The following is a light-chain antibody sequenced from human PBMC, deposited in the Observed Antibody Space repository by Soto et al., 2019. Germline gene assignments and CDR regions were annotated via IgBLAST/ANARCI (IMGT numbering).Light chain of an antibody. CDR3: QQGKTFPLT. Sequence: IQMTQSPSSVSASVGDTVTLSCQTSHGVSGWLAWYQQKPGKAPTLLIYTVSNLQSGVPSRFSVSGSGTYFSLTITILQPEDVATYFCQQGKTFPLTFGPGTKVEVK. CDR1: HGVSGW. J-gene: IGKJ3*01. V-gene: IGKV1-12*01. CDR2: TVS.